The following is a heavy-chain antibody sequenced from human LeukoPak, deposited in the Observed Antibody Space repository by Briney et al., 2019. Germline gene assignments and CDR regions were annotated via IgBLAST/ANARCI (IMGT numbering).Heavy chain of an antibody. D-gene: IGHD3-3*01. CDR3: ARVAYYDFWSGYPPYYFDY. V-gene: IGHV4-59*01. CDR1: GGSISSYY. J-gene: IGHJ4*02. Sequence: PSETLSLTCTVSGGSISSYYWSWIRQPPGKGLEWIGYIYYSGSTNYNPSLKSRVTISVDTSKNQFSLKLSSVTAADTAVYYCARVAYYDFWSGYPPYYFDYWGQGTLVTVSS. CDR2: IYYSGST.